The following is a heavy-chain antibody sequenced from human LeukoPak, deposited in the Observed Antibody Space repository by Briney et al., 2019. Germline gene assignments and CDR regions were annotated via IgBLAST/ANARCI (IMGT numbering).Heavy chain of an antibody. CDR3: AKDHGGYYYGSGSYLPYYYGMDV. CDR1: GFTFSSYG. V-gene: IGHV3-30*18. Sequence: GGSLRLSCAASGFTFSSYGMHWVGQAPGKGLEWVAVISYDGSNKYYADSVKGRFTISRDNSKNTLYLQMNSLRAEDTAVYYCAKDHGGYYYGSGSYLPYYYGMDVWGKGTTVTVSS. D-gene: IGHD3-10*01. J-gene: IGHJ6*04. CDR2: ISYDGSNK.